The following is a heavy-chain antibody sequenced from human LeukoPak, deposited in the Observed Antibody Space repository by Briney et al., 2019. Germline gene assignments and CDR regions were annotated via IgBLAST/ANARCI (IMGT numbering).Heavy chain of an antibody. CDR3: ASSGYSSGWYMIY. V-gene: IGHV3-21*01. CDR2: ISSSSSYI. Sequence: PGGPLRLSCAASGFTFSSYSMNWVRQAPGKGLEWVSSISSSSSYIYYADSVKGRFTISRDNAKNSLYLQMNSLRAEDTAVYYCASSGYSSGWYMIYWGQGTLVTVSS. J-gene: IGHJ4*02. D-gene: IGHD6-19*01. CDR1: GFTFSSYS.